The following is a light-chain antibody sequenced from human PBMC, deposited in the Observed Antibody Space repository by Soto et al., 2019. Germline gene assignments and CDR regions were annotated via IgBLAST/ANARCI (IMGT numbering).Light chain of an antibody. CDR2: DAS. CDR3: QQYYRSSIT. CDR1: QTISSW. Sequence: DIQMTQSPSTLSGSVGDRVTITCRASQTISSWLAWYQQKPGKAPKLLIYDASSLESGVPSRFSGSGSGTEFTLTISSLQPDDFATYYCQQYYRSSITFGQGTRLEI. V-gene: IGKV1-5*01. J-gene: IGKJ5*01.